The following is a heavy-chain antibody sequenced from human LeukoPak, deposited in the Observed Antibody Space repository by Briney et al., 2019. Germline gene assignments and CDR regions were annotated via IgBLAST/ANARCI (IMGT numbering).Heavy chain of an antibody. CDR1: GYTFTSYY. CDR2: INPSGGST. Sequence: ASVKVSCKASGYTFTSYYMHWVRQAPGQGLEWMGIINPSGGSTSYAQKFQGRVTMTRDTSISTAYMELSRLRSDDTAVYYCARDYYGSGSIYLDYWGQGTLVTVSS. V-gene: IGHV1-46*01. D-gene: IGHD3-10*01. J-gene: IGHJ4*02. CDR3: ARDYYGSGSIYLDY.